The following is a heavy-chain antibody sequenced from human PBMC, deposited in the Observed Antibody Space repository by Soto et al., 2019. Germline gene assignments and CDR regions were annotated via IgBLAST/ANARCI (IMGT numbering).Heavy chain of an antibody. Sequence: EVQLLESGGGLVQPGGSLRLSCAASGFTFSSYAMSWVRQAPGKGLEWVSAISGSGGSTYYADSVKGRFTISRDNSKNPLFLQMNSVRAEDTAVYYCAKENGYSSSWFECDYWGQGTLVTVSS. CDR2: ISGSGGST. J-gene: IGHJ4*02. D-gene: IGHD6-13*01. CDR1: GFTFSSYA. CDR3: AKENGYSSSWFECDY. V-gene: IGHV3-23*01.